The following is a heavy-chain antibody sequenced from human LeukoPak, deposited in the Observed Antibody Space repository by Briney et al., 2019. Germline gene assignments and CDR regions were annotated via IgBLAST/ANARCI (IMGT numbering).Heavy chain of an antibody. CDR2: IYSSGNT. CDR1: GGSISSYY. V-gene: IGHV4-4*07. J-gene: IGHJ4*02. CDR3: AREGSSGYYPYLDY. Sequence: PSETLSLTCTVSGGSISSYYWSWIRQPAGKGLEWMGHIYSSGNTNYNPSLKSRVTMSVDTSKNQFSLTLSSVTAADTAVYFCAREGSSGYYPYLDYWGQGTLVTVSS. D-gene: IGHD3-22*01.